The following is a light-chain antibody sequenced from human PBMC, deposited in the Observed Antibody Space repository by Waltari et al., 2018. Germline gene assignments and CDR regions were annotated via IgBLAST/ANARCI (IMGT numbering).Light chain of an antibody. CDR1: IGENKY. J-gene: IGLJ3*02. Sequence: SYELTPAPSVPVSPAHTAHNPLSGEIGENKYLYWYQQKARQSPVLVIHQDNKRPSGIPERFSGSNSGNTATLTISGTQAVDEADYYCQAWDSNTVVFGGGTKLTVL. V-gene: IGLV3-1*01. CDR3: QAWDSNTVV. CDR2: QDN.